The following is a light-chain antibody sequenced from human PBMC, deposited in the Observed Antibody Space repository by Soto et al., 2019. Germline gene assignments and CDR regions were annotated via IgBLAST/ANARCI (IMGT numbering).Light chain of an antibody. J-gene: IGKJ3*01. CDR2: DAS. V-gene: IGKV1-33*01. Sequence: DIQMTQSPSSLSASVGDRVIITCQASQDISNYLNWYQQKTGKAPKLLIYDASNLETGVQSRFSGSGSGTDFTFTISSLQPEDIATYYCQQYDTLPFPFGPRTKVDIK. CDR3: QQYDTLPFP. CDR1: QDISNY.